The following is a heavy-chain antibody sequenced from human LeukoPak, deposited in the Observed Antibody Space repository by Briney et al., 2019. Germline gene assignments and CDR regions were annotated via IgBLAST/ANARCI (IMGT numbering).Heavy chain of an antibody. CDR3: AKAGIVVVPAATLGYFDL. D-gene: IGHD2-2*01. Sequence: GGSLRLSCAASGFTFRSYAMSWVRQAPGKGLEWVSAISGSGGSTYYADSVKGRFTISRDNSKNTLYLQMNSLRAEDTAVYYCAKAGIVVVPAATLGYFDLWGRGTLVTVSS. J-gene: IGHJ2*01. CDR2: ISGSGGST. V-gene: IGHV3-23*01. CDR1: GFTFRSYA.